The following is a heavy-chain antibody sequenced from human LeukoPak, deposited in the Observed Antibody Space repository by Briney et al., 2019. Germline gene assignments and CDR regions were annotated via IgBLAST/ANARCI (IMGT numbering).Heavy chain of an antibody. J-gene: IGHJ4*02. CDR3: ARSDYDDVIDY. CDR2: IYYSGST. V-gene: IGHV4-59*01. Sequence: SETLSLTCTVSGGSISSYYWSWIRQPPGKGLEWIGYIYYSGSTNYNPSLKSRVTISEDTSKNQFSLKLSSVTAADTAVYYCARSDYDDVIDYWGQGTLVTVSS. CDR1: GGSISSYY. D-gene: IGHD4-17*01.